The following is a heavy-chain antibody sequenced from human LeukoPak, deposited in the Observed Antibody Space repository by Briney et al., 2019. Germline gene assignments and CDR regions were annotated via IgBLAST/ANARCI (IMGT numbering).Heavy chain of an antibody. CDR1: GFTFSSYA. V-gene: IGHV3-23*01. Sequence: PGGSLRLSCAVSGFTFSSYAMTWVRQAPGKGLEWVSTISASAGSTYYADSVKGGFSISRDNSKNTLYLQMNSLRAEDTAVYYCAKGTYWYEYYFDYWGQGTLVTVSS. CDR3: AKGTYWYEYYFDY. D-gene: IGHD2-8*02. CDR2: ISASAGST. J-gene: IGHJ4*02.